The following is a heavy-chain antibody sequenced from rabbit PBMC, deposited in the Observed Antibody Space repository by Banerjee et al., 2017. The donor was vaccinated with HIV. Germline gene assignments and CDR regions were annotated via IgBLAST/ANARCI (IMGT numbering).Heavy chain of an antibody. CDR2: IYTGSSGIT. D-gene: IGHD6-1*01. Sequence: QEQLEESGGDLVKPEGSLTLTCTASGFSFNNYYMCWVRQAPGKGLEWIACIYTGSSGITYYASWAKGRFTISKTSSTTVTLQMTSLTAADTATYFCARSADYDGYGYVYYFNLWGQGTLVTVS. J-gene: IGHJ4*01. CDR1: GFSFNNYY. CDR3: ARSADYDGYGYVYYFNL. V-gene: IGHV1S45*01.